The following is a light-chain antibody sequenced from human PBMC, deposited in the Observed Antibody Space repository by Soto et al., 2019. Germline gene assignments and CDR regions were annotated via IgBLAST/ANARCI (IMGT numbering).Light chain of an antibody. J-gene: IGKJ5*01. CDR1: QSVTNC. V-gene: IGKV3-11*01. CDR3: QRYHHWLPIT. Sequence: EIFLSKCPNTLSLSPGAIATLTCRTSQSVTNCIAWYQQRPGQAPRLLIYDASNRATGVPARFSGSGSGTDFTLTISRLEPEDFAVYYCQRYHHWLPITFGQGTRLEI. CDR2: DAS.